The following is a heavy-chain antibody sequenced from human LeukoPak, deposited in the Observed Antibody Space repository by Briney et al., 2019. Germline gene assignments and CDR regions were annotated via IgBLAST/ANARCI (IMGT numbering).Heavy chain of an antibody. V-gene: IGHV3-23*01. CDR2: VSGSGHTT. J-gene: IGHJ4*02. D-gene: IGHD1-26*01. CDR1: GFIFSSYA. CDR3: AKDLGATRSSFDY. Sequence: PGGSLRLSCAASGFIFSSYAMSWVRQAPGKGLEWVSAVSGSGHTTYYADSVKGRFTISRDNSKDTIYLQMNSLRAEDTAIYFCAKDLGATRSSFDYWGQGTLVTVSS.